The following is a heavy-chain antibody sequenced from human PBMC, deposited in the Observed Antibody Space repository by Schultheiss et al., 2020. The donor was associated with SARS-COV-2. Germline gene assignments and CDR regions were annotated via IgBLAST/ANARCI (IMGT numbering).Heavy chain of an antibody. CDR3: ARVPGYYGMDV. V-gene: IGHV4-59*12. CDR1: GGSISRYC. D-gene: IGHD1-1*01. Sequence: SETLSLTCTVSGGSISRYCWSWIRQPPGKGLEWIGYIYYSGSTYYNPSLKSRVTISVDTSKNQFSLKLSSVTAADTAVYFCARVPGYYGMDVWGQGTTVTVSS. CDR2: IYYSGST. J-gene: IGHJ6*02.